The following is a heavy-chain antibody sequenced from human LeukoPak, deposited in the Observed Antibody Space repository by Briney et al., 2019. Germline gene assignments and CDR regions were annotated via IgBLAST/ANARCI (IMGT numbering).Heavy chain of an antibody. D-gene: IGHD3-10*01. Sequence: GGSLRLSCAASGFTFSSYGMHWVRQAPGKGLEWVAVISYDGSNKYYADSVKGRFTISRDNSKNTLYLQMNSLRAEDTAVYYCASREYYYGSGSYLAENWGQGTLVTVSS. CDR3: ASREYYYGSGSYLAEN. CDR2: ISYDGSNK. V-gene: IGHV3-30*03. CDR1: GFTFSSYG. J-gene: IGHJ4*02.